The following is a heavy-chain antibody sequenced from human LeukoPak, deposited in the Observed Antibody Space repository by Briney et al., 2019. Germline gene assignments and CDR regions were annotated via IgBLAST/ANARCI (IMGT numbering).Heavy chain of an antibody. CDR2: KNPSGTT. Sequence: SDTLSLTCGVSGGPFSNYYWSWIRQSPGKALEWIGEKNPSGTTKDNPPLKSRVTLPLDTSQNQFSLNLSSVSAADTAVYYCARHVVSRYRSWFDPWGQGNLVTVSS. CDR3: ARHVVSRYRSWFDP. J-gene: IGHJ5*02. CDR1: GGPFSNYY. D-gene: IGHD3-16*02. V-gene: IGHV4-34*01.